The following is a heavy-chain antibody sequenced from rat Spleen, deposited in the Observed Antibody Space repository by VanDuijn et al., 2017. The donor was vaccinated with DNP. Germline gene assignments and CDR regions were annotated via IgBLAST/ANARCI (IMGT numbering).Heavy chain of an antibody. Sequence: QVQLKESGPGMVQPSQTLSLTCTVSGFSLTDYSVHWVRQPPGKVLEWIAAMSSGGSTYYNSALKSRLSISRETSKSQVFLKMNSRQTEDTALYYCARDLNYGGYFDYWGQGVMVTVSS. CDR1: GFSLTDYS. V-gene: IGHV2-19*01. CDR3: ARDLNYGGYFDY. CDR2: MSSGGST. J-gene: IGHJ2*01. D-gene: IGHD1-11*01.